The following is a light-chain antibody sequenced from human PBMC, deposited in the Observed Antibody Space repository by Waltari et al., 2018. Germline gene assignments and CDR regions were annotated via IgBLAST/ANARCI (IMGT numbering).Light chain of an antibody. CDR2: RNS. V-gene: IGLV10-54*01. J-gene: IGLJ2*01. Sequence: QAGLTQPPSVSKGLRQPATPTFPGNHHNVADLGAAWLQQHQGHPPKLLSYRNSGRPSGISERISASRSGNIASLTITGLQPEDEADYYCSAWDNSLSAWLFGGGTKLTV. CDR1: HHNVADLG. CDR3: SAWDNSLSAWL.